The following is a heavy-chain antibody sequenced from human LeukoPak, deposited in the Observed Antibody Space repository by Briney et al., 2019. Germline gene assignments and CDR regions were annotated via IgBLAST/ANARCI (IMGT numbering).Heavy chain of an antibody. D-gene: IGHD3-16*01. CDR3: ARVPMITFALH. CDR1: GGSISSSSYY. Sequence: SETLSLTCTVSGGSISSSSYYWGWIRQPPGKGLEWIGSIYYSGSTYYNPSLKSRVTISVDTSKNQFSLKLSSVTAADTAVYYCARVPMITFALHWGQGTLVTVSS. V-gene: IGHV4-39*07. CDR2: IYYSGST. J-gene: IGHJ4*02.